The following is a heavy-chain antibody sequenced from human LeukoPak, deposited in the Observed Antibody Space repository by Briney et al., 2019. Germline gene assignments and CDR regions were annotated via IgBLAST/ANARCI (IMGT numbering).Heavy chain of an antibody. Sequence: PGGSLRLSCAVSGFTFSHYAMSWVRQAPGTGLDWVGSLTDSGYATYYAVSVKGRLPISRDNSNSTLYLHISGLRDEDTAVYYCARGYSHNSGGWLDPWGQGTLVTVSS. CDR1: GFTFSHYA. V-gene: IGHV3-23*01. J-gene: IGHJ5*02. CDR3: ARGYSHNSGGWLDP. CDR2: LTDSGYAT. D-gene: IGHD5-12*01.